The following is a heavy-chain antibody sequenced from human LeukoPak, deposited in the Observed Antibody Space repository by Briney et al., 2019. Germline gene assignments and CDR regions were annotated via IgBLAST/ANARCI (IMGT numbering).Heavy chain of an antibody. D-gene: IGHD5-18*01. Sequence: ASVKVSCKSSVYTFTTYDIHWVRQATGQGLEWMGWMNPNSGNTGYAQKFQGRVTMTRNTSISTAFMELSGLRSEDTAVYFCARRNTAMVAGLDYWGQGSLVTVSS. CDR2: MNPNSGNT. V-gene: IGHV1-8*01. CDR1: VYTFTTYD. CDR3: ARRNTAMVAGLDY. J-gene: IGHJ4*02.